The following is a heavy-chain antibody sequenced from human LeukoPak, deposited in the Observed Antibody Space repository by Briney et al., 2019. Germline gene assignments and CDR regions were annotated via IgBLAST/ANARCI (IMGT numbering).Heavy chain of an antibody. J-gene: IGHJ6*02. CDR2: IGTAGDT. CDR3: ARSSPPTYDILTGCRYYYYGMDA. Sequence: GGSLRLSCAASGFTFSSYEMHWVRQRTGKALEWVSAIGTAGDTYYPGSVKGRFTISRENAKNSLYLQMNSLRAGDTAVYYCARSSPPTYDILTGCRYYYYGMDAWGQGTTVTVS. CDR1: GFTFSSYE. V-gene: IGHV3-13*01. D-gene: IGHD3-9*01.